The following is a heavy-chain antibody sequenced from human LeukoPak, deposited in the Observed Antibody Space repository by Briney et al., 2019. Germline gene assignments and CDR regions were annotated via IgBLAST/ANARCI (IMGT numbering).Heavy chain of an antibody. V-gene: IGHV3-7*01. D-gene: IGHD3-22*01. J-gene: IGHJ4*02. CDR2: IKQDGSEK. Sequence: PGGSLRLSCAASGFTFSSYWMSWVRQAPGNGLEWVANIKQDGSEKYYVDSVKGRFTISRDNAKNSLYLQMNSLRAEDTAVYYCATPPRTYDSSGYSDYWGQGTLVTVSS. CDR1: GFTFSSYW. CDR3: ATPPRTYDSSGYSDY.